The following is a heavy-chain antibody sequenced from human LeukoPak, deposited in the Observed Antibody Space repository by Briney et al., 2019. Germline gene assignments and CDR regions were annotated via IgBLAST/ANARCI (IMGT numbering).Heavy chain of an antibody. CDR1: GFPFSVYW. D-gene: IGHD3-22*01. CDR3: VRGGKYYYDSNGYYPHFDY. V-gene: IGHV3-7*01. J-gene: IGHJ4*02. Sequence: GGSLRLSCAASGFPFSVYWMSWVRQAPGKGLEGVAHIKQDGRENTYMDSVKGGFTISRDNAENSFFLQMSSLRVEDTAVYYCVRGGKYYYDSNGYYPHFDYWGRGTLVTVSS. CDR2: IKQDGREN.